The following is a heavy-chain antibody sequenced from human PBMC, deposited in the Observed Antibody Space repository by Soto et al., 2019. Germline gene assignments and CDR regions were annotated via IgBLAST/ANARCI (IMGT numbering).Heavy chain of an antibody. CDR2: ISPYNGNT. V-gene: IGHV1-18*01. D-gene: IGHD3-22*01. CDR1: GYTFTMSG. Sequence: QVQLVQSGAEVKRPGASVMVSCKASGYTFTMSGISWVRQAPGQGLEWLGWISPYNGNTDYAQKVQGRATLTRDTSKSTVYMQLRRLRPDDTAVYYCAREDYYYDSSGNGGTEFDSWGQGTLVTVAA. CDR3: AREDYYYDSSGNGGTEFDS. J-gene: IGHJ4*02.